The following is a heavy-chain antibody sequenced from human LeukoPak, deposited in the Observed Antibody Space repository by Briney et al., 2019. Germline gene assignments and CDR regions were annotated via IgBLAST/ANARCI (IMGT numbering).Heavy chain of an antibody. J-gene: IGHJ6*03. Sequence: SETLYLTCTVSGGSISSGSYYWSWIRQPAGKGLEWIGRIYTSGSTNYNPSLKSRVTISVDTSKNQFSLKLSSVTAADTAVYYCARDYGDYDFWSGYSRQYYYYMDVWGKGTTVTVSS. V-gene: IGHV4-61*02. CDR2: IYTSGST. CDR1: GGSISSGSYY. CDR3: ARDYGDYDFWSGYSRQYYYYMDV. D-gene: IGHD3-3*01.